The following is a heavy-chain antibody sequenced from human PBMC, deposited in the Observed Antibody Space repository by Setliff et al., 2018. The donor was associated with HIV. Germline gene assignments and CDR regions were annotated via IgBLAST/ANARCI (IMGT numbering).Heavy chain of an antibody. CDR3: AKDPGRFGVVTPFDN. Sequence: SCAASGFTFDDYAMHWVRQAPGKGLEWVSFITWNSDNIGYADSVKGRFTISRDNAKKSLYLQMNSLRPEDTALYYCAKDPGRFGVVTPFDNWGQGALVTVSS. J-gene: IGHJ4*02. D-gene: IGHD3-3*01. V-gene: IGHV3-9*01. CDR1: GFTFDDYA. CDR2: ITWNSDNI.